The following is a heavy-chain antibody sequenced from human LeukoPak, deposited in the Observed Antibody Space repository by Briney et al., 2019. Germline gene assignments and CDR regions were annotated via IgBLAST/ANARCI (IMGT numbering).Heavy chain of an antibody. CDR2: MYHSGST. CDR3: ASGSNYGSGSYAFDI. J-gene: IGHJ3*02. V-gene: IGHV4-59*01. Sequence: KPSETLSLTWTVPGCSISTYYWSWIPQPPGKGLEWFGYMYHSGSTNYNPSLKSRVTISVDTSKNLFSLNLSSVTAADTAVYCCASGSNYGSGSYAFDIWGQGTMVTVSS. D-gene: IGHD3-10*01. CDR1: GCSISTYY.